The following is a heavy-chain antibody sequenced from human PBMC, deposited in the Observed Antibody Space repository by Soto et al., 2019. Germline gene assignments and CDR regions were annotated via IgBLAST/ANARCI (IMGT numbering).Heavy chain of an antibody. V-gene: IGHV1-46*01. CDR1: GYTFTNYY. Sequence: QVQLVQSGAEVKKPGASVTVSCKASGYTFTNYYMHWVRQAPGQGLEWMGIVNPSGGSTSYAQKFQDRVTMTRDTSTSTVYMELSSLRSEDTAVYYCARSLPTVSGTVWYFDLWGRGTLVTVSS. CDR2: VNPSGGST. D-gene: IGHD6-19*01. CDR3: ARSLPTVSGTVWYFDL. J-gene: IGHJ2*01.